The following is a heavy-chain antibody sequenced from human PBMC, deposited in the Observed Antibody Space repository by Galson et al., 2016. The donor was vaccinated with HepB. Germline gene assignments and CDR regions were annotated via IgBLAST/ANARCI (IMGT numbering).Heavy chain of an antibody. V-gene: IGHV3-48*02. CDR3: ARLSTYRYPSVDY. D-gene: IGHD1-26*01. CDR1: GFTFSGST. Sequence: SLRLSCAASGFTFSGSTMNWVRQAPGKGLEWVSYIDYWSSTIYYADSVKGRFTISRDDAMSSPYLQMNTLRDEDTAVYYCARLSTYRYPSVDYWGQGTLVTVSS. J-gene: IGHJ4*02. CDR2: IDYWSSTI.